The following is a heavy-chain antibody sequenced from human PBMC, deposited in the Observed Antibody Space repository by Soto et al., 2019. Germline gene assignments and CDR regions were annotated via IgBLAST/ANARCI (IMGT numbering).Heavy chain of an antibody. D-gene: IGHD2-21*02. CDR3: ARDCGGDSYYYLDY. V-gene: IGHV1-69*13. CDR1: GGTFSSYA. CDR2: IIPIFGTA. Sequence: ASVKVSCKASGGTFSSYAISWVRQSPGQGLEWMGGIIPIFGTANYAQKFQGRVTITAEESTSTAYMELSSLRSEDTAVYYCARDCGGDSYYYLDYWGKGTLVTVSS. J-gene: IGHJ4*02.